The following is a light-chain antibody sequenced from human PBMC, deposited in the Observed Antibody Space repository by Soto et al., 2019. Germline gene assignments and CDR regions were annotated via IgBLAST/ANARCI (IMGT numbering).Light chain of an antibody. CDR1: SSDVGGYNY. Sequence: QAASVSGSPGQSITISCTGTSSDVGGYNYVSWYQHHPGKAPKLMIYDVSNRPSGVSNRFSGSKSGNTASLTISGLQAEDEADYYCSSYTSSDTYVALGGGTKVTVL. J-gene: IGLJ2*01. CDR2: DVS. V-gene: IGLV2-14*03. CDR3: SSYTSSDTYVA.